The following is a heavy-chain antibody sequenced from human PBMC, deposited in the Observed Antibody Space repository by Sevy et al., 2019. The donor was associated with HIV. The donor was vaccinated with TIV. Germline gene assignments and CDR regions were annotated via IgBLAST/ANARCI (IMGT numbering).Heavy chain of an antibody. CDR1: GFTFSSYG. Sequence: GGSLRLSCAASGFTFSSYGMHWVRQAPGKGLEWVAVIWYDGSNKYYADSVKGRFTISRDNSKNTLYLQTNSLRAEDTAVYYCARETVVVPAVKGYWFDPWGQGTLVTVSS. D-gene: IGHD2-2*01. CDR3: ARETVVVPAVKGYWFDP. J-gene: IGHJ5*02. CDR2: IWYDGSNK. V-gene: IGHV3-33*01.